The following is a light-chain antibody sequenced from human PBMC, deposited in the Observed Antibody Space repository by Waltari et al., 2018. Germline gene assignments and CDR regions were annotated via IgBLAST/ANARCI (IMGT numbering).Light chain of an antibody. V-gene: IGLV2-23*01. CDR2: GAT. J-gene: IGLJ1*01. CDR1: STDIGNYDL. CDR3: FSFVAANSFV. Sequence: QSALTQPASVSGSPGQSITLSCTGTSTDIGNYDLFSWYQQRPGEAPKLLMYGATKRPSGVSNRFSGSKSGKTASLTISGLQTEDEADYYCFSFVAANSFVFGPGTKVTVL.